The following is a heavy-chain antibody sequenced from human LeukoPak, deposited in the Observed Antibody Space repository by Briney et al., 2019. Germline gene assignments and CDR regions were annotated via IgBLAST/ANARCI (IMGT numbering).Heavy chain of an antibody. CDR1: GNSFANYY. J-gene: IGHJ5*02. Sequence: GASVKASCRASGNSFANYYRHWVRQAPGQGLEWMGGINPYTGGNLSAQKFQGRVTMTRDTSITTVYMEVSWLTSDDTAIYYCERADRLHGGPYLIGPWGQGTLVTVSS. D-gene: IGHD2-21*01. CDR3: ERADRLHGGPYLIGP. V-gene: IGHV1-2*02. CDR2: INPYTGGN.